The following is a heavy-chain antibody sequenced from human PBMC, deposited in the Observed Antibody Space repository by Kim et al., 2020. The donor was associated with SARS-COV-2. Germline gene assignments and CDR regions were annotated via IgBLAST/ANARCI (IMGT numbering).Heavy chain of an antibody. D-gene: IGHD3-10*01. V-gene: IGHV1-46*01. J-gene: IGHJ5*02. CDR1: GYTFTSYY. CDR3: ARDYYYGSGSSYYWFDP. CDR2: INPSGGST. Sequence: ASVKVSCKASGYTFTSYYMHWVRQAPGQGLEWMGIINPSGGSTSYAQKFQGRVTMTRDTSTSTVYMELSSLRSEDTAVYYCARDYYYGSGSSYYWFDPWGQGTLVTVSS.